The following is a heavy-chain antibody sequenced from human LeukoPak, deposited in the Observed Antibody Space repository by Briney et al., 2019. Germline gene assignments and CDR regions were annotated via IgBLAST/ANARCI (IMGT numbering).Heavy chain of an antibody. Sequence: SETLSLTCAVYGGSFSGYYWSWIRQPPGKGLEWIGEINHSGSTNYNPSLKSRVTISVDTSKNQCSLKLSSVTAADTAVYYCARGCIAAAGTRSVDWFDPWGQGTLVTVSS. CDR2: INHSGST. J-gene: IGHJ5*02. CDR3: ARGCIAAAGTRSVDWFDP. D-gene: IGHD6-13*01. CDR1: GGSFSGYY. V-gene: IGHV4-34*01.